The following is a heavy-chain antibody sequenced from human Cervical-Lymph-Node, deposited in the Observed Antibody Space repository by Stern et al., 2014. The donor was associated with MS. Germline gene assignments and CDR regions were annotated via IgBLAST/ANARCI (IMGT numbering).Heavy chain of an antibody. V-gene: IGHV3-53*01. CDR3: ARDYYDSRGYSQ. CDR2: IYSGGST. Sequence: VQLVESGGGLIQPGGSLRLSCAVSGYSVSTNYMSWIRQAPGKGLEWVAVIYSGGSTYHADSVRGRFTISRDNARNTLSLQMDSLRAEDTAVYYCARDYYDSRGYSQWGQGTLVTVSS. D-gene: IGHD3-22*01. J-gene: IGHJ4*02. CDR1: GYSVSTNY.